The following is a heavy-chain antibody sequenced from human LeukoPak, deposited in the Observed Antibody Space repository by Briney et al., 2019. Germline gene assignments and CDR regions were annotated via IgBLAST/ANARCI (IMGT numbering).Heavy chain of an antibody. V-gene: IGHV3-33*01. CDR2: IWYDGSNK. D-gene: IGHD3-10*01. CDR3: ARSLPFMVRGVIIGDFDY. CDR1: GFTFSSYG. J-gene: IGHJ4*02. Sequence: PGGSLRLSCAASGFTFSSYGMHWVRQAPGKGLEWVAVIWYDGSNKYYADSVKGRFTISRDNSKNTLYLQMNSPRAEDTAVYYCARSLPFMVRGVIIGDFDYWGQGTLVTVSS.